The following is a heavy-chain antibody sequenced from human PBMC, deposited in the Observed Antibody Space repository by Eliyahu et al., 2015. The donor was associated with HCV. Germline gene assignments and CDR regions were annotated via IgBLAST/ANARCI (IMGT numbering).Heavy chain of an antibody. CDR1: GGSFSGYY. CDR3: ARRKRGAAAGTGNWFDP. V-gene: IGHV4-34*01. J-gene: IGHJ5*02. Sequence: QVQLQQWGAGLLKPSETLSLTCAVYGGSFSGYYWSWIRQPPGKGLEWIGEINHSGSTNYNPSLKSRVTISVDTSKNQFSLKLSSVTAADTAVYYCARRKRGAAAGTGNWFDPWGQGTLVTVSS. CDR2: INHSGST. D-gene: IGHD6-13*01.